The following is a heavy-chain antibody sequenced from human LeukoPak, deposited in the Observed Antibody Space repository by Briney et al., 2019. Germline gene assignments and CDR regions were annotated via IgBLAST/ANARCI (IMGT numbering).Heavy chain of an antibody. CDR1: GYTFTSYG. V-gene: IGHV1-18*01. D-gene: IGHD4/OR15-4a*01. CDR2: ISAYNGNT. J-gene: IGHJ6*03. Sequence: VASVKVSCKASGYTFTSYGISWVRQAPGQGLEWMGWISAYNGNTNYAQKLQGRVTMTTDTSTSTAYMELRSLRSDDTAVYYCARVPLAYGGSFYYYYMDVWGKGTTVTVSS. CDR3: ARVPLAYGGSFYYYYMDV.